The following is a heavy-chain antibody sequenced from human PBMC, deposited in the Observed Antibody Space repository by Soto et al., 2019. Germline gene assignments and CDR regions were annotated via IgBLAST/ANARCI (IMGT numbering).Heavy chain of an antibody. J-gene: IGHJ3*02. Sequence: QVQLVQSGAEVKKPGSSVKVSCKASGGTFSSYAISWVRQAPGQGLEWMGGIIPIFGTANYAQKFQGRVTITADESTSTAYMELSSLRYEDTAVYYCASCGYSYGWDAFDIWGQGTMVTVSS. CDR3: ASCGYSYGWDAFDI. CDR2: IIPIFGTA. D-gene: IGHD5-18*01. CDR1: GGTFSSYA. V-gene: IGHV1-69*01.